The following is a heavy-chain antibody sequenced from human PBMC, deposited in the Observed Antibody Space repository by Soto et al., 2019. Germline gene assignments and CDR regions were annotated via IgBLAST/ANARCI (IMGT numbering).Heavy chain of an antibody. CDR3: ARGHRSSGKIFDS. Sequence: EVQLVESGGGLVKPGGSVRLSCAASGFTFSNAWMSWVRQAPGKGLEWVGRIKSKSAGGTTEYDAPVKDRFTISRDDSKNTQYLQMNSLKIEDTAVYYCARGHRSSGKIFDSWGQGTLVTVSS. CDR1: GFTFSNAW. D-gene: IGHD3-22*01. CDR2: IKSKSAGGTT. J-gene: IGHJ4*02. V-gene: IGHV3-15*01.